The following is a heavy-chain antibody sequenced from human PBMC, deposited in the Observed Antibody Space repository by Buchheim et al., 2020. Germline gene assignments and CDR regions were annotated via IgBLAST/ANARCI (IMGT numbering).Heavy chain of an antibody. CDR3: AGDPWTVVVTGLGPFDY. Sequence: QVQLVESGGGVVQPGRSLRLSCAASGFTFSSYAMHWVRQAPGKGLEWVAVISYDGSNKYYADSVKGRFTISRDNSKNTLYLQMNSLRAEDTAVYYCAGDPWTVVVTGLGPFDYWGQGTL. CDR2: ISYDGSNK. J-gene: IGHJ4*02. CDR1: GFTFSSYA. V-gene: IGHV3-30-3*01. D-gene: IGHD2-21*02.